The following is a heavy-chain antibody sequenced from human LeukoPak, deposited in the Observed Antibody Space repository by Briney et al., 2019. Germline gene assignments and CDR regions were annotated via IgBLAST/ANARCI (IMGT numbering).Heavy chain of an antibody. CDR1: GYTFTSYG. J-gene: IGHJ4*02. CDR2: ISAYNGNT. CDR3: ARDRGYYDRLPGR. Sequence: ASVKVSCKASGYTFTSYGISWVRQAPGQGLEWMGWISAYNGNTNYAQKLQGRVTMTTDTSTSTAYKELRSLRSDDTAVYYCARDRGYYDRLPGRWGQGTLVTVSS. D-gene: IGHD3-22*01. V-gene: IGHV1-18*01.